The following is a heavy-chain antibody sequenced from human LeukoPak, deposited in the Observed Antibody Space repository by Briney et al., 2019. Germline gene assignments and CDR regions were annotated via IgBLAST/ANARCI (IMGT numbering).Heavy chain of an antibody. J-gene: IGHJ5*02. V-gene: IGHV3-30*18. CDR2: ILHDGSKT. Sequence: GGSLRLSCRASGFSFKSYAMRWVRQAPGKGLEWLAFILHDGSKTYHADSINGRFTISRDNSNNTLFLQMSSLTTEDTGVYYCAKDRYGSGNNWLDPWGQGTLVTVSS. CDR1: GFSFKSYA. CDR3: AKDRYGSGNNWLDP. D-gene: IGHD3-10*01.